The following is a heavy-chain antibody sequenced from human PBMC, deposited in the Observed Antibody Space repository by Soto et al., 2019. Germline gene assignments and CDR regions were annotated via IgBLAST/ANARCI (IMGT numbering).Heavy chain of an antibody. CDR2: IYYSGST. CDR1: GGSISSYY. V-gene: IGHV4-59*01. Sequence: PSDTLSLTCTVSGGSISSYYWSWIRQPPGKGLEWIGYIYYSGSTNYNPSLKSRVTISVDTSKNQFSLKLSSVTAADTAVYYCARDHIGTTNYFDYWGQGTLVTVSS. J-gene: IGHJ4*02. CDR3: ARDHIGTTNYFDY. D-gene: IGHD1-7*01.